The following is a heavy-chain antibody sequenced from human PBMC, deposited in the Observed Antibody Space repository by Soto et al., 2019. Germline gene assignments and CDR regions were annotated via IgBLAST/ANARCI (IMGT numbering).Heavy chain of an antibody. CDR3: ARGPDSSGWYFGLHHGGGDY. Sequence: SETLSLTCAVYGGSFSGYYWSWIRQPPGKGLEWIGEINHSGSTNYNPSLKSRVTISVDTSKNQFSLKLSSVTAADTAVYYCARGPDSSGWYFGLHHGGGDYWGQGTLVTVSS. V-gene: IGHV4-34*01. J-gene: IGHJ4*02. CDR1: GGSFSGYY. D-gene: IGHD6-19*01. CDR2: INHSGST.